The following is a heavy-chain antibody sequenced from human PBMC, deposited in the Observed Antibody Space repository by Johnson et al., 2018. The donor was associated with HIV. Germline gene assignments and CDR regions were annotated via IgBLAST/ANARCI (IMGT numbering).Heavy chain of an antibody. CDR3: ARVYVVSHSDFWSGYYNPFDI. D-gene: IGHD3-3*01. V-gene: IGHV3-74*02. J-gene: IGHJ3*02. Sequence: EVHLVESGGGLVQPGGSLRLSCVASGFTFSSYWINWVRQAPGKGLVWISRINSDGRDINYADSVKGRFTISRDNAKKSLYLKMNSLRAEETAFYYCARVYVVSHSDFWSGYYNPFDIWGQGTMVTVSS. CDR2: INSDGRDI. CDR1: GFTFSSYW.